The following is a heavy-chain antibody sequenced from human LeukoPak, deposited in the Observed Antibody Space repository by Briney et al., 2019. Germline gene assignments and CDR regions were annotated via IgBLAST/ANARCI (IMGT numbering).Heavy chain of an antibody. V-gene: IGHV3-21*01. CDR2: ISSSSSYI. Sequence: GGSLRLSCAASGFTFSSYSMNRVRQASGKGLEWVSSISSSSSYIYYADSVKGRFTISRDNAQNSLYLQMNSLRAEDTAVYYCARVIGWFGELFDNWFDPWGQGTLVTVSS. J-gene: IGHJ5*02. D-gene: IGHD3-10*01. CDR3: ARVIGWFGELFDNWFDP. CDR1: GFTFSSYS.